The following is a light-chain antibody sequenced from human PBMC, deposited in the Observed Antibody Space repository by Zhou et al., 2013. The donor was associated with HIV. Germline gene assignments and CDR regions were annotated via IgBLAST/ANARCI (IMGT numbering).Light chain of an antibody. J-gene: IGKJ4*01. Sequence: EIVLTQSPGTLSLSPGERVILSCRASETGRYNSLAWYQQKSGQAPRLLIYGASSRATGIPDRFSGSGFGADFALTIDRLEPEDSAIYFCHLYGSSSALSFGGGTRVEI. CDR3: HLYGSSSALS. V-gene: IGKV3-20*01. CDR1: ETGRYNS. CDR2: GAS.